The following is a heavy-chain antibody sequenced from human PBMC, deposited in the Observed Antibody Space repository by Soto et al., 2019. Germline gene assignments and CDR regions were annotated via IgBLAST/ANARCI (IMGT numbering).Heavy chain of an antibody. Sequence: SETLSLTCTVSGGSISSGGYYWSWIRQHPGKGLEWIGYIYYSGSTYYNPSLKSRVTISVDTSKNQFSLKLSSVTAADTAVYYCARGGRYFDWLPIGDDAFDIWGQGTMVTVSS. V-gene: IGHV4-31*03. CDR2: IYYSGST. J-gene: IGHJ3*02. CDR3: ARGGRYFDWLPIGDDAFDI. D-gene: IGHD3-9*01. CDR1: GGSISSGGYY.